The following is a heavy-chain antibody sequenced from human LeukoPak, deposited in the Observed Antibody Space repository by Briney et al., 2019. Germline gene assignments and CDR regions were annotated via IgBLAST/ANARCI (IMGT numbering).Heavy chain of an antibody. Sequence: SETLSLTCAVSGGSISSSNWWSWVRQPPGKGLEWIGEIYHSGSTNYNPSLKSRVTISVDTSKNQFSLKLSSVTAADTAVYYCARVGYDFWSGTLDYWGQGTLVTVSS. V-gene: IGHV4-4*02. D-gene: IGHD3-3*01. J-gene: IGHJ4*02. CDR2: IYHSGST. CDR3: ARVGYDFWSGTLDY. CDR1: GGSISSSNW.